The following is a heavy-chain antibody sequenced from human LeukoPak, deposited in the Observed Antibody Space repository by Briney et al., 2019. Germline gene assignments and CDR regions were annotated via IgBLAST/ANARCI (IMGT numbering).Heavy chain of an antibody. Sequence: GGSLRLSCAASGFTFSSYEMNWVRQAPGKGLEWVSYISSGGSIIYYADSVKGRFTISRDNAKNSLYLQMNSLRVEDTAVYYCARVGYTSGCSYWGQGTLVTVSS. D-gene: IGHD2-15*01. CDR3: ARVGYTSGCSY. CDR1: GFTFSSYE. V-gene: IGHV3-48*03. CDR2: ISSGGSII. J-gene: IGHJ4*02.